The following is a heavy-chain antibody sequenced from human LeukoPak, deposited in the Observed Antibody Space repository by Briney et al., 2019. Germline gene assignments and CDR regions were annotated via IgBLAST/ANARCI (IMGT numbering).Heavy chain of an antibody. CDR2: INSDGSTT. Sequence: GGSLRLSCAASGFTFSSYWMHWVRQAPGKGLVWVSRINSDGSTTSYADSVKGRFTISRDNAKNTLYLQMNSLRAEDTAVYYCAKDSGALGGYYYYGMDVWGQGTTVTVSS. D-gene: IGHD7-27*01. CDR3: AKDSGALGGYYYYGMDV. V-gene: IGHV3-74*01. J-gene: IGHJ6*02. CDR1: GFTFSSYW.